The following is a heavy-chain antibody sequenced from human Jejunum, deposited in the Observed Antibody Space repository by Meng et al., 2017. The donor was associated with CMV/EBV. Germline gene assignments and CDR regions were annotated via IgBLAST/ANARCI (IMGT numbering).Heavy chain of an antibody. CDR1: A. J-gene: IGHJ6*02. V-gene: IGHV3-30*02. CDR2: IRYEGRNK. D-gene: IGHD5-12*01. Sequence: AIHWVRQAPGKGLEWVALIRYEGRNKYYADSVKDRFSISRDNSKNTVYLQMNSLRAEDTAVYYCAKDRLARITYYYYYGMDVWGQGTTVTVSS. CDR3: AKDRLARITYYYYYGMDV.